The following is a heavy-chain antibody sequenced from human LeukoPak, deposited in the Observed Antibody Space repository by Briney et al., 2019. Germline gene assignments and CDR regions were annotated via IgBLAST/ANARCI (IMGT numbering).Heavy chain of an antibody. V-gene: IGHV6-1*01. CDR2: TYYRSKWHN. CDR1: GDSVSSNSVT. Sequence: SQTLSLTCAISGDSVSSNSVTWNWIRQSLSRGLEWLGRTYYRSKWHNDYAVSVKSRITINPDTSKNQFSLQLNSVTPEDTAVYYCVRYNSGPLDYWGQGTLVIVSS. CDR3: VRYNSGPLDY. J-gene: IGHJ4*02. D-gene: IGHD6-19*01.